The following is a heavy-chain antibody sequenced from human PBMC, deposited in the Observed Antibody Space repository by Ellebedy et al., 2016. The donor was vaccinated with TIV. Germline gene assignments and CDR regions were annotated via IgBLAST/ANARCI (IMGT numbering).Heavy chain of an antibody. CDR2: ITESGGNT. CDR3: ARSITLVRGVSGLGWFDP. CDR1: GLTFSSHA. Sequence: GESLKISCAASGLTFSSHAMSWVRQAPGKGLEWVSSITESGGNTYYADSVKGRFTISRDNANNSLYLQMNSLRAEDTAVYYCARSITLVRGVSGLGWFDPWGQGTPVTVSS. D-gene: IGHD3-10*01. J-gene: IGHJ5*02. V-gene: IGHV3-23*01.